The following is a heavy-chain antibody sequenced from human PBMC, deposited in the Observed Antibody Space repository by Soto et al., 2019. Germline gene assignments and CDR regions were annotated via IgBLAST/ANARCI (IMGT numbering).Heavy chain of an antibody. CDR3: AKGFDIVATGGFDY. V-gene: IGHV3-9*01. CDR1: GFTFDDYA. Sequence: EVQLVESGGGLVQPGRSLRLSCAASGFTFDDYAMHWVRQAPGKGLEWVSGISYNGVSVGYADSVKGRFTISRDNAKNSLFLHMNSLRAEDTDLYYCAKGFDIVATGGFDYWGQGTLVTVSS. CDR2: ISYNGVSV. D-gene: IGHD5-12*01. J-gene: IGHJ4*02.